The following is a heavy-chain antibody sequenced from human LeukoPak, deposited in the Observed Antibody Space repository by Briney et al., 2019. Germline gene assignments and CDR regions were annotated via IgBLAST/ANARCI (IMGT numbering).Heavy chain of an antibody. Sequence: TSETLSLTCTVSGGSITSYYWGWVRQPAGKGLECIGRIYTTGRTDHHPSLNSRLTMSVDTSKNQFSLNLSSVTAADTAVYYCARVGYIGSSWLFDYWGQGALVIASS. CDR3: ARVGYIGSSWLFDY. CDR1: GGSITSYY. CDR2: IYTTGRT. D-gene: IGHD1-26*01. V-gene: IGHV4-4*07. J-gene: IGHJ4*02.